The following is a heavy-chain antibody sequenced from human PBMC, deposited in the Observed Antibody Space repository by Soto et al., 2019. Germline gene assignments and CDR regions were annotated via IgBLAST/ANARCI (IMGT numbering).Heavy chain of an antibody. V-gene: IGHV1-8*01. CDR3: ARGAYSSARYYYYYGMDV. CDR2: MNPNSGNT. Sequence: VQLVQSGAEVKKPGASVKVSCKASGYTFTSYDINWVRQATGQGLEWMGWMNPNSGNTGYAQTFQGRVTMTRNTSISTAYMELSSLRSEDTAVYYCARGAYSSARYYYYYGMDVWGQGTTVTVSS. D-gene: IGHD6-25*01. CDR1: GYTFTSYD. J-gene: IGHJ6*02.